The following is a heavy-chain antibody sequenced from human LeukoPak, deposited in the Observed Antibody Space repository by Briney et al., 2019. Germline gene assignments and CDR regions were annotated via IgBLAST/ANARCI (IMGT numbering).Heavy chain of an antibody. CDR3: AREARAWKTTMIDY. J-gene: IGHJ4*02. Sequence: SQTLSLTCTVSGGSISSGGYYWSWIRQHPGKGLEWIGYIYYSGSTYYNPSLKSRVTISVDTSKNQFSLKLSSVTAADTAVYYCAREARAWKTTMIDYWGQGTLVTVSS. CDR1: GGSISSGGYY. CDR2: IYYSGST. V-gene: IGHV4-31*03. D-gene: IGHD3-22*01.